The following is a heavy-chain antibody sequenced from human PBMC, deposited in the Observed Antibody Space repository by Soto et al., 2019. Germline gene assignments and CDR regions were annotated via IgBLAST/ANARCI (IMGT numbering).Heavy chain of an antibody. CDR1: GGSISSSNW. D-gene: IGHD3-10*01. V-gene: IGHV4-4*02. J-gene: IGHJ6*02. CDR2: IYHSGST. CDR3: ARDQLWFGDFNTLGMDF. Sequence: QVQLQESGPGLVKPSGTLSVTCAVSGGSISSSNWWSWVRQPPGQGLGWIGEIYHSGSTNYNPSLKSRVTISVDKSKNQFSLKLSSVTAADTAVHYCARDQLWFGDFNTLGMDFWGQGTTVTVSS.